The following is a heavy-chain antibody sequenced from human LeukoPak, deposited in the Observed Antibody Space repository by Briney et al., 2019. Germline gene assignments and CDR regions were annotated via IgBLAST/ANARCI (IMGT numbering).Heavy chain of an antibody. V-gene: IGHV1-69*13. D-gene: IGHD6-19*01. CDR1: GYTFTSYA. Sequence: SVKVSCKASGYTFTSYAMHWVRQAPGQRLEWMGGIIPIFGTANYAQKFQGRVTITADESTSTAYMELSSLRSEDTAVYYCARDKGSGWYPVVYWGQGTLVTVSS. CDR3: ARDKGSGWYPVVY. J-gene: IGHJ4*02. CDR2: IIPIFGTA.